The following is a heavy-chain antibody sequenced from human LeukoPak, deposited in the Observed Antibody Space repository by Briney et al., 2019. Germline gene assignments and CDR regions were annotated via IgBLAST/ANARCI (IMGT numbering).Heavy chain of an antibody. D-gene: IGHD6-13*01. CDR2: IVVGSGNT. CDR3: AKDGAKKYSSRQAALDY. V-gene: IGHV1-58*02. CDR1: GFTFTSSA. Sequence: SVKVSCKASGFTFTSSAMQWVRQARGQRLEWIGWIVVGSGNTNYAQKFQERVTITRDMSTSTAYMELSSLRSEDTAVYYCAKDGAKKYSSRQAALDYWGQGTLVTVSS. J-gene: IGHJ4*02.